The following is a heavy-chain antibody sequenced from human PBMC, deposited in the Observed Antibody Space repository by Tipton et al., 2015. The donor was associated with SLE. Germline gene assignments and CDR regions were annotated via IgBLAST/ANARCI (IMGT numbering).Heavy chain of an antibody. J-gene: IGHJ4*02. CDR1: GGSISSSNW. CDR3: ARGPRTSYFFDF. Sequence: GLVKPSGTLSLTCAVSGGSISSSNWWSWVRQPPGKGLEWIGYIYYSGSTYYNPSLKSRVTISLDTSKNQFSLKVTSVTAADTALYYCARGPRTSYFFDFWGQGTLVTVSS. V-gene: IGHV4-4*02. D-gene: IGHD3/OR15-3a*01. CDR2: IYYSGST.